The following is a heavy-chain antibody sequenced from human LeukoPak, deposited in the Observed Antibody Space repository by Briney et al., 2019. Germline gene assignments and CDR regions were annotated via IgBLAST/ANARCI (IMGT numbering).Heavy chain of an antibody. Sequence: GGSLRLSCAASGFPFSSHAMSWVRQPPGKGLEWVAAISNGKTYYADSVRGRFAISRDDSTNTVYLHMNSLRNEDTALYHCVREAGYCAPVCVKTNWFDPWGQGTLVTVSS. J-gene: IGHJ5*02. CDR1: GFPFSSHA. CDR2: ISNGKT. V-gene: IGHV3-23*01. D-gene: IGHD2-15*01. CDR3: VREAGYCAPVCVKTNWFDP.